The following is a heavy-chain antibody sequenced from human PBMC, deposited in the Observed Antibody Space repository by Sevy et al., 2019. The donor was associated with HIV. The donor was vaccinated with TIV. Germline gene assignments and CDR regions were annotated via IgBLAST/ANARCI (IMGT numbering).Heavy chain of an antibody. CDR2: INPKSGAT. Sequence: ASVKVSCKASGYTFTDTGYYVHWVRQAPGQGLEWMGWINPKSGATNYAQKFQGRVTMTRDTSVSTANMELSRPRSDDTAVYYCARESYDFWTGPVDYDYGMDVWGQGTTVTVSS. CDR1: GYTFTDTGYY. CDR3: ARESYDFWTGPVDYDYGMDV. D-gene: IGHD3-3*01. V-gene: IGHV1-2*02. J-gene: IGHJ6*02.